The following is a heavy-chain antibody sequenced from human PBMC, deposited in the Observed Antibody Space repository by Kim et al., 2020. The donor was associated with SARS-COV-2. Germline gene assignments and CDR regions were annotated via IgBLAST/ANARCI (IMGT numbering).Heavy chain of an antibody. V-gene: IGHV1-3*01. Sequence: ASVKVSCKASGYTFTSYAMHWVRQAPGQRLEWMGWINAGNGNTKYSQKFQGRVTITRDTSASTAYMELSSLRSEDTAVYYCAGPYCSSTSCYTYGMDVWGQGTTVTVSS. CDR1: GYTFTSYA. D-gene: IGHD2-2*02. J-gene: IGHJ6*02. CDR3: AGPYCSSTSCYTYGMDV. CDR2: INAGNGNT.